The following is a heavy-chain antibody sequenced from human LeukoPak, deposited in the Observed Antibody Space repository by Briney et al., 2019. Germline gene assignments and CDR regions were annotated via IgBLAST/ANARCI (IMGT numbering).Heavy chain of an antibody. CDR3: ARHDSSIRRGPGGFDP. V-gene: IGHV4-59*08. Sequence: PSETLSLTCTVSGGSISSYYWSWIRQPPGKGLEWIGYIYYSGSTNYNPSLKSRVTISVDTSKNQFSLKLSSVTAADTAVCYCARHDSSIRRGPGGFDPWGQGTLVTVSS. J-gene: IGHJ5*02. CDR2: IYYSGST. CDR1: GGSISSYY. D-gene: IGHD2-2*01.